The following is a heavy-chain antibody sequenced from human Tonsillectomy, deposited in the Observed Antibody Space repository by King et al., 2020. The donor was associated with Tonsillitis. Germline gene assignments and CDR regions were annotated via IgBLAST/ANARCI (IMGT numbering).Heavy chain of an antibody. V-gene: IGHV4-39*07. D-gene: IGHD2-2*01. CDR2: LYYSGTT. CDR3: QSGSTTERGGLDF. J-gene: IGHJ3*01. Sequence: QLQESGPGLLKPSETLSLTCSVSGGSISSTTYYWGWIRQPPGKGLEWIGSLYYSGTTYSNPSLKSRITISSDTSRNQFSLKLTSVTAADTAVYYCQSGSTTERGGLDFWGQGIMVTVSS. CDR1: GGSISSTTYY.